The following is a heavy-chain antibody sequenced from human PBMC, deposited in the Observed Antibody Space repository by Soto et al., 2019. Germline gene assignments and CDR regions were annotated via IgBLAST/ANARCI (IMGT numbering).Heavy chain of an antibody. CDR1: GYTFTSYG. V-gene: IGHV1-18*01. CDR3: AVPNYDFWSGRMDV. J-gene: IGHJ6*02. CDR2: ISAYNGNT. Sequence: ASVKVSCKASGYTFTSYGISWVRQAPGQGLEWMGWISAYNGNTNYAQKLQGRVTMTTDTSTSTAYMELRSLRSDDTAVYYCAVPNYDFWSGRMDVWGQGTTVTVSS. D-gene: IGHD3-3*01.